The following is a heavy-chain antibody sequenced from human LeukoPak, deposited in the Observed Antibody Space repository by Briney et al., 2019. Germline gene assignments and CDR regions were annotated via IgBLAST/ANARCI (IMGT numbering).Heavy chain of an antibody. J-gene: IGHJ3*02. CDR2: IYTSGST. CDR3: AGVRFLEWFDAFDI. D-gene: IGHD3-3*01. V-gene: IGHV4-61*02. Sequence: PSETLSLTCTVSGGSISSSSYYWSWIRQPAGKGLEWIGRIYTSGSTNYNPSLKSRVTISVDTSKNQFSLKLSSVTAADTAVYYCAGVRFLEWFDAFDIWGQGTMVTVSS. CDR1: GGSISSSSYY.